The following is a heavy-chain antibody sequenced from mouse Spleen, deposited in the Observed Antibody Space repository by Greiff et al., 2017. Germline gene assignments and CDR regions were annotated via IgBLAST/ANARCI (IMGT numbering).Heavy chain of an antibody. CDR2: IWAGGST. V-gene: IGHV2-9*02. CDR1: GFSLTSYG. Sequence: QVQLKESGPGLVAPSQSLSITCTVSGFSLTSYGVHWVRQPPGKGLEWLGVIWAGGSTNYNSALMSRLSISKDNSKSQVFLKMNSLQTDDTAMYYCARDERGAWPPRDAMDYWGQGTSVTVSS. CDR3: ARDERGAWPPRDAMDY. J-gene: IGHJ4*01.